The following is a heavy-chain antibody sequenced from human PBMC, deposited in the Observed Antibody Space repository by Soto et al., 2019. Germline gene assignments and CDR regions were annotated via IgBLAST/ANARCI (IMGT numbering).Heavy chain of an antibody. Sequence: EVQLVQSGAEVKKPGESLRISCEGSGFTFTRHWISWVRQMPGGGLEWMGKIDPSDSYTNYSPSFQGHVTISADKSINTAYLQWSGLQASDTAMYYCARSLAYCTGGTCYKGYGMDVWGQGTTVIVSS. CDR1: GFTFTRHW. J-gene: IGHJ6*02. V-gene: IGHV5-10-1*03. CDR2: IDPSDSYT. CDR3: ARSLAYCTGGTCYKGYGMDV. D-gene: IGHD2-8*02.